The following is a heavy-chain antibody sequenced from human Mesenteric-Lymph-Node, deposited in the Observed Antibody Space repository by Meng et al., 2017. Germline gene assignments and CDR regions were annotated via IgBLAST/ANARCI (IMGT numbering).Heavy chain of an antibody. J-gene: IGHJ6*02. Sequence: GGSLRLSCIDSGFSFSDHYMDWVRQAPGKGLEWVGRIRNKAKSYTTEYAASVNGRFTISRDDSKNSLYLQMNSLKNEDTAIYYCIRGLRVDDVAVPRNGMDVWGQGTTVTVSS. CDR2: IRNKAKSYTT. CDR3: IRGLRVDDVAVPRNGMDV. CDR1: GFSFSDHY. V-gene: IGHV3-72*01. D-gene: IGHD1-1*01.